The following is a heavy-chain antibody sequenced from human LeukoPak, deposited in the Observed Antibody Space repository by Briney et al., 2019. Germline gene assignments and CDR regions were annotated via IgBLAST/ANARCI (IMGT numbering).Heavy chain of an antibody. V-gene: IGHV3-74*01. D-gene: IGHD6-19*01. CDR1: RFTLSKYR. CDR2: INTDGTVT. CDR3: ATKQWLAPPPDS. J-gene: IGHJ4*02. Sequence: GGSLRLSCAASRFTLSKYRMLWVRQAPGKGLESVSRINTDGTVTTYADSVKGRFTVSRDNADNTMFLQMNSVRDEDTAVYYCATKQWLAPPPDSWGQGTPVTVSS.